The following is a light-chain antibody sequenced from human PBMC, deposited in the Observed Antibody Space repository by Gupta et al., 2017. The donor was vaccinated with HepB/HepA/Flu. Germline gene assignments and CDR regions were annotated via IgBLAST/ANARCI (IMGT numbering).Light chain of an antibody. J-gene: IGLJ1*01. CDR3: AAEDDSRNGWL. CDR2: SDN. V-gene: IGLV1-44*01. Sequence: QSVLTQPPSASGPPGQRVTISCSGSSPNFGSNNVHWYQHRPEPPPNLLIYSDNQRPSGVPVRFSGSKSGTSASPSTTGLQAEDGADYYCAAEDDSRNGWLFGAGTKVTVL. CDR1: SPNFGSNN.